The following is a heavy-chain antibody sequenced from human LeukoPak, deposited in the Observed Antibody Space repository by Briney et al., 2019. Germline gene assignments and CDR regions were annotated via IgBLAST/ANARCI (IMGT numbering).Heavy chain of an antibody. CDR1: GFTFGSYA. CDR3: AKVPLPYYDILTGYYGY. CDR2: ISGSGGST. V-gene: IGHV3-23*01. Sequence: GGSLRLSCAASGFTFGSYAMSWVRQAPGKGLEWVSAISGSGGSTYYADSVKGRFTISRDNSKNTLYLQMNSLRAEDTAVYYCAKVPLPYYDILTGYYGYWGQGTLVTVSS. J-gene: IGHJ4*02. D-gene: IGHD3-9*01.